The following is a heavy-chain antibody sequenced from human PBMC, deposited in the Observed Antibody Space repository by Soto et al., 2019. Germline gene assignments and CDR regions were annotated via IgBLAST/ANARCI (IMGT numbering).Heavy chain of an antibody. Sequence: QVQLQESGPGLVKPSQTLSLTCTVSGGSISSGDYYWSWIRQPPGKGLEWIGYIYYSGSTYYNPSLKSRVTISVDTSKNQFSLKLSSVTAADTAVYYCAREGCSGGSCSTGYWYFDLWGRGTLVTVSS. V-gene: IGHV4-30-4*01. CDR3: AREGCSGGSCSTGYWYFDL. J-gene: IGHJ2*01. D-gene: IGHD2-15*01. CDR2: IYYSGST. CDR1: GGSISSGDYY.